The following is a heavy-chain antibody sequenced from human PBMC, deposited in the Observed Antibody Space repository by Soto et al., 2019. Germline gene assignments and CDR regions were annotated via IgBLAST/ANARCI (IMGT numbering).Heavy chain of an antibody. CDR1: GDSITSSPDY. CDR3: ARSGGSNSWYGVFDF. D-gene: IGHD2-15*01. CDR2: IYFRGNS. Sequence: QVQLQESGPGLVKPSQTLSVTCTVSGDSITSSPDYWSWVRQLPGRGLEWIGYIYFRGNSYYNPSLKSPVTISLDRSKNQFSLELNSVTAADTAVYYCARSGGSNSWYGVFDFWGQGTLVNVSS. V-gene: IGHV4-30-4*01. J-gene: IGHJ4*02.